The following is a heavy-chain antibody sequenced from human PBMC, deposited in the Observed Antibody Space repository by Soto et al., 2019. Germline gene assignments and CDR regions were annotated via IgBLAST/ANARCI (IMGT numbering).Heavy chain of an antibody. CDR2: INHSGST. CDR3: ARGSQHSGYDY. CDR1: GGSFSGYY. Sequence: SETLSLTCAVYGGSFSGYYWSWIRQPPGKGLEWIGEINHSGSTNYNPSLKSRVTISVDTSKNQFSLKLSSVTAADTAVYYCARGSQHSGYDYWGRGTLVTVSS. D-gene: IGHD5-12*01. J-gene: IGHJ4*02. V-gene: IGHV4-34*01.